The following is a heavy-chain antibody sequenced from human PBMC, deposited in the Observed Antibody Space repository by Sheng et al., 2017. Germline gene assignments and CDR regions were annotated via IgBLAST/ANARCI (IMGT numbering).Heavy chain of an antibody. D-gene: IGHD3-22*01. J-gene: IGHJ4*02. CDR3: AKAGYYDSIGYYYDRYFDY. CDR1: GLTFSTYG. Sequence: QVQLVESGGGVVQPGRSLRLSCAASGLTFSTYGMHWVRQVPGKGLEWVAVISHDGSKKYYADSVRGRFTISRDNSKKTLYLQMDSLRVEDTAVYYCAKAGYYDSIGYYYDRYFDYWGQGTLVTVSS. V-gene: IGHV3-30*18. CDR2: ISHDGSKK.